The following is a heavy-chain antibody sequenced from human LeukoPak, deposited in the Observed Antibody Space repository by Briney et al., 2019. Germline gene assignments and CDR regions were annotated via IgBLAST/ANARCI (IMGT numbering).Heavy chain of an antibody. D-gene: IGHD3-10*01. V-gene: IGHV1-2*02. J-gene: IGHJ6*02. Sequence: ASVKVSCKASGYTFTGYYMHWVRQAPGQGLEGMGWINPNSGGTNYAQKFQGRVTMTRDTSISTAYMELSRLRSDDTAVYYCAREESMVRGVIYYYYYGMDVWGQGTTVTVSS. CDR2: INPNSGGT. CDR3: AREESMVRGVIYYYYYGMDV. CDR1: GYTFTGYY.